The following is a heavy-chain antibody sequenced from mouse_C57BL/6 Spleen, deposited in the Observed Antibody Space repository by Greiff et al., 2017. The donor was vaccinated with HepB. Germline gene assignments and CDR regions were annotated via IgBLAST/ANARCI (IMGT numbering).Heavy chain of an antibody. CDR2: IDPSDSYT. J-gene: IGHJ2*01. V-gene: IGHV1-69*01. Sequence: QVQLKQPGAELVMPGASVKLSCKASGYTFTSYWMHWVKQRPGQGLEWIGEIDPSDSYTNYNQKFKGKSTLTVDKSSSTAYMQLSSLTSEDSAVYYCARRAAQATFDYWGQGTTLTVSS. CDR1: GYTFTSYW. D-gene: IGHD3-2*02. CDR3: ARRAAQATFDY.